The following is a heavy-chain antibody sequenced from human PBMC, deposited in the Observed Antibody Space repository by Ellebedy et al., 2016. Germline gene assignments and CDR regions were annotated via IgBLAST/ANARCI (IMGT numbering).Heavy chain of an antibody. D-gene: IGHD6-19*01. CDR3: ARADSGWYNY. Sequence: SETLSLXCTVSGGSISSGGYYWSWIRQHPGKGLEWIGYIYYSGSTYYNPSLKSRVTISVDTSKNQFSLKLSSVTAADTAVYYCARADSGWYNYWGQGTLVTVSS. J-gene: IGHJ4*02. V-gene: IGHV4-31*03. CDR2: IYYSGST. CDR1: GGSISSGGYY.